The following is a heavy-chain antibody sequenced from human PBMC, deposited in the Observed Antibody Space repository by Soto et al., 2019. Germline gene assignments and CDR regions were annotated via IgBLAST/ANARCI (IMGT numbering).Heavy chain of an antibody. J-gene: IGHJ4*02. CDR3: ARSGNYRLDS. Sequence: GGSLRLSCAASGFTFSDYYMSWIRQAPGKGLEWISYISSSGISIYYADSVEGRFTISRDNAKNSLYLQMNSLRAEDTALYYCARSGNYRLDSWGQGTMVTVSS. V-gene: IGHV3-11*04. D-gene: IGHD1-26*01. CDR1: GFTFSDYY. CDR2: ISSSGISI.